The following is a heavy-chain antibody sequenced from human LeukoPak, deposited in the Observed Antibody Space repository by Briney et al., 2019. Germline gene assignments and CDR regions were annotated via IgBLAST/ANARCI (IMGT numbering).Heavy chain of an antibody. J-gene: IGHJ3*01. D-gene: IGHD3-22*01. CDR1: GGTFTSYS. CDR3: ARDLPFNSSAYHLYNDAFDL. Sequence: SVKVSCKASGGTFTSYSVSWVRQAPGHGLEWMGGIVPIFGTTNYAEKFKGRVTMTTDTSTSTAYMELRSLRSDDTAVYYCARDLPFNSSAYHLYNDAFDLWGQGTMVTVSS. CDR2: IVPIFGTT. V-gene: IGHV1-69*05.